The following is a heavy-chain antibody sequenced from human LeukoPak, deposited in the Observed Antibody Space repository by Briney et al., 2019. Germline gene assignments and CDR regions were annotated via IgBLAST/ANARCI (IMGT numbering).Heavy chain of an antibody. CDR2: ISYDGSNE. CDR1: GFTFSTYG. V-gene: IGHV3-30*18. Sequence: GGSLRLSCAASGFTFSTYGMHWVRQAPGNGLEWVAVISYDGSNEYYADSVKGRFTLSRDNSKDTLYLQMNSLRAEDTAVYYCAKDRGDYIWGSYRYSLYFDSWGQGTLVTVSS. D-gene: IGHD3-16*02. J-gene: IGHJ4*02. CDR3: AKDRGDYIWGSYRYSLYFDS.